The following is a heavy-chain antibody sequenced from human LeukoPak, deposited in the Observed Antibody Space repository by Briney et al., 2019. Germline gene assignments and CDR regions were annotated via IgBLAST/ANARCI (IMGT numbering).Heavy chain of an antibody. D-gene: IGHD2-21*02. CDR2: IYTSGST. CDR1: GGSISSYY. Sequence: SETLSLTCTVSGGSISSYYWSWIRQPAGKGLEWIGRIYTSGSTNYNPSLKSRVTILVDTSKNQFSLKLSSVTAAGTAVYYCASSQRGGDAEYFQHWGQGTLVTVSS. V-gene: IGHV4-4*07. CDR3: ASSQRGGDAEYFQH. J-gene: IGHJ1*01.